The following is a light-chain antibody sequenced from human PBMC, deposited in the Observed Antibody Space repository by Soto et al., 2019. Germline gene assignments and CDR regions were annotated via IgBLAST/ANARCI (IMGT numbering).Light chain of an antibody. CDR2: SNN. J-gene: IGLJ2*01. V-gene: IGLV1-44*01. Sequence: QSVLTQPPSASGTPGQRVTISCSGSNSNIGTNSVNWYQQLPGTAPKLLIYSNNQRPSGVPDRFSGSKSGTSASLAISGLQSEDEADYYRAAWDNSPHGFQVFGGGTK. CDR1: NSNIGTNS. CDR3: AAWDNSPHGFQV.